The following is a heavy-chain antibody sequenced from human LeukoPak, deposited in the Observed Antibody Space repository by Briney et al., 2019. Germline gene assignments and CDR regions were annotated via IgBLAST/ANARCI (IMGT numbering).Heavy chain of an antibody. Sequence: GESLRISCQASGYSFTSSWIGWARQMPGKGLEWMAIINPGDSDTRYSPSFQGQVTISADKSISTVYLQWGSLKASDTAMYYCARQPGAGWFDPWGQGTLVTVSS. CDR1: GYSFTSSW. V-gene: IGHV5-51*01. J-gene: IGHJ5*02. CDR2: INPGDSDT. CDR3: ARQPGAGWFDP. D-gene: IGHD3-10*01.